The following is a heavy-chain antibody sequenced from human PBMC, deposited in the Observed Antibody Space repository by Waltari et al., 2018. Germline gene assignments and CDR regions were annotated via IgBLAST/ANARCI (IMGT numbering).Heavy chain of an antibody. D-gene: IGHD2-2*01. CDR3: AEDLYCTSTSCQDF. CDR2: ISYDGSDK. J-gene: IGHJ4*02. V-gene: IGHV3-30*18. Sequence: QVQLLVSGGVGVQPGRSLRVSCAAAGLTFSTYGMQLVRQAPGKGLEWVALISYDGSDKYYADSVKGRFTISRDNSRNTLYLQMNSLRAEDTAVYYCAEDLYCTSTSCQDFWGQGTLVTVSS. CDR1: GLTFSTYG.